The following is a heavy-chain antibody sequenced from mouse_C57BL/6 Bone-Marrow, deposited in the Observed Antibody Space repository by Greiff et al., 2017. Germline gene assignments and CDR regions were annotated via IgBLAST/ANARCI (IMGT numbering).Heavy chain of an antibody. V-gene: IGHV1-9*01. CDR2: ILPGSGST. CDR3: ARERLDYYGSSYGFDY. J-gene: IGHJ2*01. D-gene: IGHD1-1*01. CDR1: GYTFTGYW. Sequence: VQLQQSGAELMKPGASVKLSCKATGYTFTGYWIEWVKQRPGHGLEWIGEILPGSGSTNYNEKFKGKATFTADTSSNTAYMQLSSLTTEDSAIXYCARERLDYYGSSYGFDYWGQGTTLTVSS.